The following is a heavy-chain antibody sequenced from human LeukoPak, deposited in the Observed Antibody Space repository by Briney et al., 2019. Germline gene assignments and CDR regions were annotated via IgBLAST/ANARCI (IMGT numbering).Heavy chain of an antibody. Sequence: GGSLRLSCAASGFTFSNYWMSWVRQAPGKGLEWVANIKQDGSEKYYVDSVKGRFTISRDNAKNSLYLQMNSLRAEDTAVYYCARDLSFGQDLVDYWGQGTLVTVSS. D-gene: IGHD3-16*01. J-gene: IGHJ4*02. CDR2: IKQDGSEK. CDR1: GFTFSNYW. V-gene: IGHV3-7*01. CDR3: ARDLSFGQDLVDY.